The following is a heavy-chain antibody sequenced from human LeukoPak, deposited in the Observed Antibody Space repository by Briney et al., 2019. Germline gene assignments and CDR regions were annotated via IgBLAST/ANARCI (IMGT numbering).Heavy chain of an antibody. J-gene: IGHJ4*02. Sequence: ASVKVSCTTSGYTFISYSLCWVRHGPGQGLEWVGGISAYNGNISYAQKFQGRVTMTTDTSTSTAYMELRSLRSDDTAVYYCARDPVYSGADLDYWGEGTLVTVSA. CDR3: ARDPVYSGADLDY. CDR1: GYTFISYS. D-gene: IGHD5-12*01. V-gene: IGHV1-18*01. CDR2: ISAYNGNI.